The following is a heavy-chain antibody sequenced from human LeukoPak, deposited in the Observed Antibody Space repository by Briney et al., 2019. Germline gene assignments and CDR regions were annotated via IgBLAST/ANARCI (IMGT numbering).Heavy chain of an antibody. J-gene: IGHJ4*02. CDR2: ISWNSGSI. D-gene: IGHD3-9*01. CDR3: AKDISYDILTGYLDY. Sequence: GGSLRLSCAASGFTFDDYAMHWVRQAPGKGLEWVSGISWNSGSIGYADSVKGRFTISRDNAKNSLYLQMNSPRAEDTALYYCAKDISYDILTGYLDYWGQGTLVTVSS. CDR1: GFTFDDYA. V-gene: IGHV3-9*01.